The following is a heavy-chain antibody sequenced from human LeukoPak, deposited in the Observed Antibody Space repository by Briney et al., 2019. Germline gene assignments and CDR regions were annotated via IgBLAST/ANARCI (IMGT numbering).Heavy chain of an antibody. CDR1: EFTFSDYY. V-gene: IGHV3-11*04. D-gene: IGHD2-15*01. CDR3: ARVRWGYCSGGSCKGAFDY. Sequence: GGSLRLSCAASEFTFSDYYMSWIRQAPGKGLEWVSYISYSGDTIYYGDSVKGRFTISRDNAKNTLYLQMNSLRAEDTAVYYCARVRWGYCSGGSCKGAFDYWGQGTLVTVSS. J-gene: IGHJ4*02. CDR2: ISYSGDTI.